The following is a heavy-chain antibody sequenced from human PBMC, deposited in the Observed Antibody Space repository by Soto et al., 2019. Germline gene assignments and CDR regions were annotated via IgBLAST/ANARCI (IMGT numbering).Heavy chain of an antibody. V-gene: IGHV3-9*01. D-gene: IGHD3-9*01. CDR2: ITWNSVAL. CDR3: AKERVRDFDG. J-gene: IGHJ4*02. CDR1: GFTFDDHA. Sequence: VQLVDSGGGLVRHGGSLRLSCAAPGFTFDDHAMHWVRQAPGKGLEWISAITWNSVALDYADSVKGRFTISRDNAKNSLYLQMNCLRPEDTALYFCAKERVRDFDGWGQGTLVTVSS.